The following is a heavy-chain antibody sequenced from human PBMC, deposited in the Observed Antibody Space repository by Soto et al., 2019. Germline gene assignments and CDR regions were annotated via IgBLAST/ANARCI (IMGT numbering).Heavy chain of an antibody. CDR1: GLTFSSYG. J-gene: IGHJ6*02. CDR3: AREYCSSTSCPYYGMDV. V-gene: IGHV3-33*01. D-gene: IGHD2-2*01. CDR2: IWYDGSNK. Sequence: GGSLRLSCAASGLTFSSYGMHWVRQAPGKGLEWVAVIWYDGSNKYYADSVKGRFTISRDNSKNTLYLQMNSLRAEDTAVYYCAREYCSSTSCPYYGMDVWGQGTTVTVSS.